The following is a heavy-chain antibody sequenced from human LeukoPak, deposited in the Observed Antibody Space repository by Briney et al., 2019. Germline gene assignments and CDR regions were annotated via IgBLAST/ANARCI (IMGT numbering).Heavy chain of an antibody. CDR2: IGGDGHGG. J-gene: IGHJ4*02. CDR1: GFMFANYA. V-gene: IGHV3-23*01. D-gene: IGHD1-14*01. Sequence: GGSLRLSCAASGFMFANYAMAWVRQAPGKGLEWVSAIGGDGHGGDYADSVKGRFTISRDNSKSTLYLQMNSLRAGDTALYYCSKRVGGTPDNWGLGTLVTVSS. CDR3: SKRVGGTPDN.